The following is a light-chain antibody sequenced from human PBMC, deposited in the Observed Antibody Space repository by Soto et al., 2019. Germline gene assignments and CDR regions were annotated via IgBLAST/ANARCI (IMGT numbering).Light chain of an antibody. CDR3: QHYNSYSEA. J-gene: IGKJ1*01. V-gene: IGKV1-5*03. Sequence: DIQMTQSPSSLSASVGDRVTITFRASQSISRYLNWYQQKPGKAPKLLIYKASTLKSGVPSRFSGSGSGTEFTLTISSLQPDDFATYYCQHYNSYSEAFGQGTKVDIK. CDR1: QSISRY. CDR2: KAS.